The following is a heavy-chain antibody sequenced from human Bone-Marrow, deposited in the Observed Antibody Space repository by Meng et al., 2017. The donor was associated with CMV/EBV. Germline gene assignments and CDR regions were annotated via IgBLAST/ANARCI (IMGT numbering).Heavy chain of an antibody. CDR1: GFTFGDYA. CDR2: IRSKGYGGTT. CDR3: TRVWDGYKLIEYYFDY. J-gene: IGHJ4*02. Sequence: GESLKISCTASGFTFGDYAMSWVRRAPGKGLEWVGFIRSKGYGGTTEYAASVKGRFTISRDDTKSIAYLKMNSLKTEDTAVYYCTRVWDGYKLIEYYFDYWGQGTLVTVSS. D-gene: IGHD5-24*01. V-gene: IGHV3-49*04.